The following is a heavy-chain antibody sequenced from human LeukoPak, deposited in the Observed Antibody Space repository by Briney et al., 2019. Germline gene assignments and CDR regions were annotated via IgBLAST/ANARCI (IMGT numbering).Heavy chain of an antibody. J-gene: IGHJ4*02. CDR2: INPSGGST. CDR3: ARDAGTVAGRGSYYFDY. CDR1: GYTFTINN. D-gene: IGHD6-19*01. V-gene: IGHV1-46*01. Sequence: AAVTVSCKASGYTFTINNMHWVRQAPGQGLEWMGLINPSGGSTSYAQKFQGRVTMTRDMSTSTVYMELSSLRSEDTAVYYCARDAGTVAGRGSYYFDYWGQGTLVTVSS.